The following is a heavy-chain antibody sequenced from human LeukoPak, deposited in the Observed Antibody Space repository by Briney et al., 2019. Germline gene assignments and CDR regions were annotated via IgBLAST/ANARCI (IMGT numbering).Heavy chain of an antibody. J-gene: IGHJ6*04. V-gene: IGHV4-4*02. CDR2: IYYSGST. Sequence: SGTLSLTCVVSGDSISSSNWSWFRQQPPGGGQWLLGKIYYSGSTNYNPSLKSRLTISVDKSKNPFSLNLNCLTAADTAVYYCARGRATGSLGYYYHGMDVWGEGTTLIVPS. CDR1: GDSISSSN. CDR3: ARGRATGSLGYYYHGMDV. D-gene: IGHD3-16*01.